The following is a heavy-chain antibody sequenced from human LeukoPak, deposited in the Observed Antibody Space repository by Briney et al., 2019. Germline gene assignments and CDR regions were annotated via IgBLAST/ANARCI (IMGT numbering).Heavy chain of an antibody. CDR1: GFALSSYG. J-gene: IGHJ4*02. D-gene: IGHD3-10*01. CDR2: TFYAGTNE. Sequence: PGGSLRLSCVASGFALSSYGMHWVRQAPGKGLEWVAFTFYAGTNERYSDTVKGRFTISRDNSMNMVFLQMNSLRPEDTARYFCTKEVWIVSRARDYLEHWGQGALVIVSS. V-gene: IGHV3-30*02. CDR3: TKEVWIVSRARDYLEH.